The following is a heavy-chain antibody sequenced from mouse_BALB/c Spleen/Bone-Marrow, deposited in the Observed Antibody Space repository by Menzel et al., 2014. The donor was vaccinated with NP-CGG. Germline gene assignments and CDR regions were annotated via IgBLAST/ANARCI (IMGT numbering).Heavy chain of an antibody. CDR2: IIPYNDGT. CDR3: ARPYYYGSSGDSWFAY. Sequence: EVKLMESGPELVKPGASVEMSCKASGYTFTSYVMHWVKQKPGQGLEWIGYIIPYNDGTNYNEKFKGKATLTSDKSSSTAYMELSSLTSEDSAVYYCARPYYYGSSGDSWFAYWGQGTLVTVSA. D-gene: IGHD1-1*01. V-gene: IGHV1-14*01. CDR1: GYTFTSYV. J-gene: IGHJ3*01.